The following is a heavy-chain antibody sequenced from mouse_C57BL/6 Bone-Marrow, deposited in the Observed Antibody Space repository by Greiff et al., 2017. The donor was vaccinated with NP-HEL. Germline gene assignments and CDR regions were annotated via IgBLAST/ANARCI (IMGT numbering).Heavy chain of an antibody. D-gene: IGHD1-1*01. CDR1: GYTFTSYW. CDR3: ARCYYGSSSDFDV. J-gene: IGHJ1*03. V-gene: IGHV1-69*01. CDR2: IDPSDSYT. Sequence: QVQLQQPGAELVMPGASVKLSCKASGYTFTSYWMHWVKQRPGQGLEWIGEIDPSDSYTNYNQKFKGKSTLTVDKSSSTAYMQLSSLTSEDSAVYYWARCYYGSSSDFDVWGTGTTVTVSS.